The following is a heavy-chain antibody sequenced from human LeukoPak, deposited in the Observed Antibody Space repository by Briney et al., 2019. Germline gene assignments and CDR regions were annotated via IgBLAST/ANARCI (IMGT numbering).Heavy chain of an antibody. CDR3: ARDLFVVTRRDAFDI. V-gene: IGHV4-61*09. D-gene: IGHD4-23*01. CDR2: ISNTGST. CDR1: GGSITSDTYY. Sequence: SETLSLTCTVSGGSITSDTYYWNWIRQPAGKELEWIGHISNTGSTNHNPSLKSRVTISIDTSKNQFSLRLSSVTAADTAVYYCARDLFVVTRRDAFDIWGQGTMVTVSS. J-gene: IGHJ3*02.